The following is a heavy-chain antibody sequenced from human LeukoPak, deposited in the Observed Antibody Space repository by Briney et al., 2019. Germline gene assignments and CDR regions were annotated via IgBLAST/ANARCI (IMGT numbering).Heavy chain of an antibody. D-gene: IGHD3-3*01. CDR3: AAPSDFWSGHGYYYMDV. CDR2: INYSGST. V-gene: IGHV4-59*02. J-gene: IGHJ6*03. CDR1: GASVSSYC. Sequence: PSESLSPTRTVSGASVSSYCWGWIRQHPGKGLEWIGYINYSGSTNYSPTLKSRVTISVDVAKYQFSLKLSSGTAADTAVYYCAAPSDFWSGHGYYYMDVWGKGTTVTVSS.